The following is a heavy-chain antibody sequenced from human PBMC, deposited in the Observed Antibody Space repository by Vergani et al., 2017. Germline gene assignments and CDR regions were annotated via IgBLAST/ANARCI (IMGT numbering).Heavy chain of an antibody. V-gene: IGHV3-30*03. CDR1: GFTFSSYG. D-gene: IGHD6-19*01. Sequence: QVQLVESGGGVVQPGRSLRLSCAASGFTFSSYGMHWVRQAPGKGLEWVAVISYEGINKYYADSVKGRFTISRDNSKNTLSLQMNSLRAEYTAVYYCARDLHSGSGRAVDAFDIWGQGTMVTVSS. J-gene: IGHJ3*02. CDR2: ISYEGINK. CDR3: ARDLHSGSGRAVDAFDI.